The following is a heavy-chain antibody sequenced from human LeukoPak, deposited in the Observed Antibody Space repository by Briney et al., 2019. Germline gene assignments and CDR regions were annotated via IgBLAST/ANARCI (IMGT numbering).Heavy chain of an antibody. D-gene: IGHD4-11*01. CDR2: INHSGST. CDR3: ARDRTTDAFDI. Sequence: SETLSLTCAVYGGSFSGYYWSWIRQPPGKGLEWIGEINHSGSTNYNLSLKSRVTISVDTSKNQFSLKLSSVTAADTAVYYCARDRTTDAFDIWGQGTMVTVSS. CDR1: GGSFSGYY. J-gene: IGHJ3*02. V-gene: IGHV4-34*01.